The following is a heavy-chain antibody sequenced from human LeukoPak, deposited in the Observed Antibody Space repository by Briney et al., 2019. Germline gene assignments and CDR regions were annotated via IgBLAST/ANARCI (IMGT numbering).Heavy chain of an antibody. D-gene: IGHD3-10*01. CDR3: ARIAAYYYGSGSYVGDY. J-gene: IGHJ4*02. Sequence: SETPSLTCTVSGGSISSSSYYWGWIRQPPGKGLEWIGSIYYSGSTYYNPSLKSRVTISVDTSKNQFSLKLSSVTAADTAVYYCARIAAYYYGSGSYVGDYWGQGTLVTVSS. CDR1: GGSISSSSYY. CDR2: IYYSGST. V-gene: IGHV4-39*07.